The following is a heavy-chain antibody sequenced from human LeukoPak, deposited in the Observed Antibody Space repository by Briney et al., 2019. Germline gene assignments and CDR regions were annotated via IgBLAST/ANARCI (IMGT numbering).Heavy chain of an antibody. Sequence: GGSLRLSCAASTFTFSSDSMNWVRQAPGKGLEWVSSISSSSDYIYYADSVKGRVTISRDNAKNSLFLQMNSLRVEDSAVYYCARDSGSSWREGLNYWGQGTLVTVSS. CDR2: ISSSSDYI. CDR1: TFTFSSDS. CDR3: ARDSGSSWREGLNY. D-gene: IGHD6-13*01. J-gene: IGHJ4*02. V-gene: IGHV3-21*01.